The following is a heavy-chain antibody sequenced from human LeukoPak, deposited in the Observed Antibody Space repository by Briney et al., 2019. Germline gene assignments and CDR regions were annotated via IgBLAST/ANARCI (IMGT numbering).Heavy chain of an antibody. D-gene: IGHD1-26*01. CDR3: ARAGRPGRFGRDGMDV. CDR1: GGSISSSSYY. V-gene: IGHV4-39*07. Sequence: PSETLSLTCTVSGGSISSSSYYWGWIRQPPGKGLEWIGSIYYSGSTYYNPSLKSRVTISVDTSKNQFSLKLSSVTAADTAVYYCARAGRPGRFGRDGMDVWGQGTTVTVSS. J-gene: IGHJ6*02. CDR2: IYYSGST.